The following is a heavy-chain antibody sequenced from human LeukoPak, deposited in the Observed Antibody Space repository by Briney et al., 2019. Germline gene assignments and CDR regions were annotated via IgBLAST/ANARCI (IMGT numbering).Heavy chain of an antibody. CDR1: GFTFSSYA. D-gene: IGHD6-19*01. J-gene: IGHJ4*02. Sequence: GGSLRLSCAASGFTFSSYAMSWVRQAPGKGLEWVSAISGSGGSTYYADSVKGRFTISRGNSKNTLYLQMNSLRAEDTAVYYCAKTGYSSGFKDWGQGTLVTVSS. V-gene: IGHV3-23*01. CDR3: AKTGYSSGFKD. CDR2: ISGSGGST.